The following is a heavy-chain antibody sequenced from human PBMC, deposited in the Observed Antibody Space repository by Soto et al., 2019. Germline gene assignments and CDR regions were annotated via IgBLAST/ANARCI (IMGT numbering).Heavy chain of an antibody. CDR3: ARSVAVPGAHIDY. Sequence: SETLCLTCRVSGGSISGSYWSWIRPSPGKGLEWLGYVYYTGSTNYSPSLRSRVSISVDTSKNEFSLRLSSVTAADTAVYFCARSVAVPGAHIDYWGQGTQVTVSS. J-gene: IGHJ4*02. CDR1: GGSISGSY. CDR2: VYYTGST. V-gene: IGHV4-59*01. D-gene: IGHD6-19*01.